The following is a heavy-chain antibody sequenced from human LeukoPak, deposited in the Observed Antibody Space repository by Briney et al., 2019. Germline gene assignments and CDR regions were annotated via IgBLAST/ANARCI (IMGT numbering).Heavy chain of an antibody. V-gene: IGHV4-4*07. D-gene: IGHD2-21*02. CDR3: ARGGGYCGGDCYRDL. Sequence: SETQSLTCTVSGGSISRYYWNWLRRPGGKGLEWISRIYSSGTSNYNPSLKRRVTMSVDTSQNQFSLKLGTVTAAGTAVYYCARGGGYCGGDCYRDLWGEGTLVTVSS. J-gene: IGHJ4*02. CDR1: GGSISRYY. CDR2: IYSSGTS.